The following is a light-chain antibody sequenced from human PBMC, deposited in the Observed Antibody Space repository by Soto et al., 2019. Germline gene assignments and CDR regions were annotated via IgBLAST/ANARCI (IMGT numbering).Light chain of an antibody. V-gene: IGKV3-15*01. J-gene: IGKJ4*01. Sequence: IVMTQSPATLFVSPGERATLSCRASQSVSSNFAWYQQKPGQAPRLLIYGASTRATGIPARFSGSGSGTEFTLTISSLQSEDFAVYYCQQYNNWPPLTFGGGTKVEIK. CDR1: QSVSSN. CDR3: QQYNNWPPLT. CDR2: GAS.